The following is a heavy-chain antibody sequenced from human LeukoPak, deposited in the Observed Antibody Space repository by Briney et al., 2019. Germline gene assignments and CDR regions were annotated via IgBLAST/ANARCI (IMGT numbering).Heavy chain of an antibody. Sequence: GSSVKVSCKASGGTFSSYAISWVRQAPGQGLEWMGGIIPICGTANYAQKFQGRVTITADESTSTAYMELSSLRSEDTAVYYCARSRDVVVPAALPYYYYYYGMDVWGKGTTVTVSS. CDR2: IIPICGTA. D-gene: IGHD2-2*01. CDR1: GGTFSSYA. V-gene: IGHV1-69*01. CDR3: ARSRDVVVPAALPYYYYYYGMDV. J-gene: IGHJ6*04.